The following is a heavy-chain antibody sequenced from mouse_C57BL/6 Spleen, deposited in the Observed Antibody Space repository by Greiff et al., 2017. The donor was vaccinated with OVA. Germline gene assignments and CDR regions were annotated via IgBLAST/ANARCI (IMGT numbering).Heavy chain of an antibody. Sequence: QVQLKQSGAELMKPGASVKLSCKATGYTFTGYWIEWVKQRPGHGLEWIGEILPGSGSTNYTEKFKGKATFTADTSSNTAYMQLSSLTTEDSAIYYCARCELCPQRGYFDVWGTGTTVTVSS. V-gene: IGHV1-9*01. J-gene: IGHJ1*03. CDR1: GYTFTGYW. CDR3: ARCELCPQRGYFDV. CDR2: ILPGSGST. D-gene: IGHD6-1*01.